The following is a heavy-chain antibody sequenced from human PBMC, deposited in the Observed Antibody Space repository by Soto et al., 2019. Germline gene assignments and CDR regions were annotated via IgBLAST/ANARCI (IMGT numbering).Heavy chain of an antibody. J-gene: IGHJ4*02. CDR3: TTLSYCRGSSCFSVLDS. Sequence: EVQLVESGGALLKLGGSLSLSFAASEFISITAWLTWFRRFQGKGREWVTLIRSKTDGGTADLAAPVKDRFIISRDDSKNTLYLEMNSLKTEDTAVYHCTTLSYCRGSSCFSVLDSWGQGTLVTVSS. D-gene: IGHD2-2*01. V-gene: IGHV3-15*02. CDR1: EFISITAW. CDR2: IRSKTDGGTA.